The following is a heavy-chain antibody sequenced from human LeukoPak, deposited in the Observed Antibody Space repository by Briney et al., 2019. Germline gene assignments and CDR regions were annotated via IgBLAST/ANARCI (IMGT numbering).Heavy chain of an antibody. D-gene: IGHD2-15*01. Sequence: GGSLRLSCAASGFTFNNYGMHWVRQASGKGLEWVGRIRSKANSYATAYAASVKGRFTISRDDSKNTAYLQMNSLKTEDTAVYYCTTQVYCSGGSCYYYYGMDVWGQGTTVTVSS. CDR3: TTQVYCSGGSCYYYYGMDV. J-gene: IGHJ6*02. CDR1: GFTFNNYG. CDR2: IRSKANSYAT. V-gene: IGHV3-73*01.